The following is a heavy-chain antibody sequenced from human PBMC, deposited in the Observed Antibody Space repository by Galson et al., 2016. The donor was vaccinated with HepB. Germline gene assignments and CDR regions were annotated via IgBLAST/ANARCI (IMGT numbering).Heavy chain of an antibody. V-gene: IGHV4-59*01. J-gene: IGHJ4*02. CDR2: IYYTGTT. CDR1: GDSISGYH. D-gene: IGHD3/OR15-3a*01. Sequence: SETLSLTCTVSGDSISGYHWSWIRQPPGKALEWIGYIYYTGTTNYNPSLKSRVTISLDTSKNQFSLKVTSVNAADTALYYCARVRKGVGLLFDSWGQGTLVTVSS. CDR3: ARVRKGVGLLFDS.